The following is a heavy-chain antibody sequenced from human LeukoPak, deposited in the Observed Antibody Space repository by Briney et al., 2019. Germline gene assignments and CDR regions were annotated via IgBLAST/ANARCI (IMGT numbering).Heavy chain of an antibody. D-gene: IGHD3-16*01. J-gene: IGHJ4*02. Sequence: SVKVSCKASGYTFTSYYMHWVRQAPGQGLEWMGGIIPIFGTTNYARKLRGRVTLTADKSTRTAYMELSSLRSEDTAVYYCARDNDSRDPPHFDYWGQGTLVTVSS. V-gene: IGHV1-69*06. CDR2: IIPIFGTT. CDR1: GYTFTSYY. CDR3: ARDNDSRDPPHFDY.